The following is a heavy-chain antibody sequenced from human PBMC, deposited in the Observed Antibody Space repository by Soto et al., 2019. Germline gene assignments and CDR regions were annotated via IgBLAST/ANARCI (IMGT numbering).Heavy chain of an antibody. CDR1: GYSIWSSIW. CDR3: ARREIQGPIDY. J-gene: IGHJ4*02. D-gene: IGHD1-26*01. CDR2: IYYSGTT. V-gene: IGHV4-28*01. Sequence: SETLSLTCAVSGYSIWSSIWWGGIRQPPGKGLEWIGYIYYSGTTYYNPSLKSRVTMSVDTSKNQFSLKLTSVTAVDTAVYYCARREIQGPIDYWGQGTLVTVSS.